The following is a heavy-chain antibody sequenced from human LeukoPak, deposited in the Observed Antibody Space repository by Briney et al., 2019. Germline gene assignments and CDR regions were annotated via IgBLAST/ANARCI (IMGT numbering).Heavy chain of an antibody. CDR1: GFTVSSNY. Sequence: PGGSLRLSCAASGFTVSSNYMNWVRQAPGEGLEWVSVIYTGGSAYYADSVKGRFTTSRDNSKNMLYLQMNSLKAEDTAIYYCARAHSSSDYFDCWGQGILVIVSS. CDR3: ARAHSSSDYFDC. CDR2: IYTGGSA. V-gene: IGHV3-53*01. J-gene: IGHJ4*02. D-gene: IGHD6-19*01.